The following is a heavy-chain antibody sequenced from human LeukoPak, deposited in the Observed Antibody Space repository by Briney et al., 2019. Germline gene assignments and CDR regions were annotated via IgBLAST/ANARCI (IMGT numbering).Heavy chain of an antibody. CDR3: ARDRWTVGDIVPDY. CDR1: GFTFSSYE. J-gene: IGHJ4*02. CDR2: ISSSGSTI. D-gene: IGHD2-15*01. Sequence: GGSPRLSCAASGFTFSSYEMNWVRQAPGKGLEWVSYISSSGSTIYYADSVKGRFTISRDNAKNSLYLQMNSLRAEDTAVYYCARDRWTVGDIVPDYWGQGTLVTVSS. V-gene: IGHV3-48*03.